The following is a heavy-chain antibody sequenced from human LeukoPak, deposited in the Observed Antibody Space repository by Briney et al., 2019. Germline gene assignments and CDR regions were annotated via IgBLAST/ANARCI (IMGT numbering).Heavy chain of an antibody. D-gene: IGHD6-19*01. CDR2: IYYSGST. CDR1: GGSISSYY. Sequence: SETLSLTCTVSGGSISSYYWSWIRQPPGKGLEWIGNIYYSGSTNYNPSLKSRVTISVDTSKNQFSLKLSSVAAADTAVYYCARGTRYSSGWLDYWGQGTLVTVSS. CDR3: ARGTRYSSGWLDY. J-gene: IGHJ4*02. V-gene: IGHV4-59*01.